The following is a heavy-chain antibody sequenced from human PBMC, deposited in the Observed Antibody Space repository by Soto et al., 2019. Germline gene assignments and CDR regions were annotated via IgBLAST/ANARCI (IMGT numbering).Heavy chain of an antibody. J-gene: IGHJ2*01. CDR2: IIPIFGTA. Sequence: QVQLVQSGAEVKKPGSSVKVSCKASGGTFSSYAISWVRQAPGQGLEWMGGIIPIFGTANYAQKFQGRVAITADDSPSTAYMELSSLRSEDTAVYYCAGQHAYCGGDCYSFDLWGRGTLVTVSS. CDR3: AGQHAYCGGDCYSFDL. CDR1: GGTFSSYA. D-gene: IGHD2-21*02. V-gene: IGHV1-69*12.